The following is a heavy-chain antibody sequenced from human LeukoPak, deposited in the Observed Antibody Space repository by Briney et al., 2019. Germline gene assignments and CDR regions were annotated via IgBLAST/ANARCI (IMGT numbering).Heavy chain of an antibody. J-gene: IGHJ4*02. CDR2: ISSSSSYI. D-gene: IGHD4-17*01. Sequence: GGSLRLSCAASGFTFSSYSMNWVRQAPGKGLEWVSSISSSSSYIYYADSVKGRFTISRDNANNSLYLQMNSLRAEDTAVYYCARGDYGDYLWYFDYWGQGTLVTVSS. CDR3: ARGDYGDYLWYFDY. CDR1: GFTFSSYS. V-gene: IGHV3-21*01.